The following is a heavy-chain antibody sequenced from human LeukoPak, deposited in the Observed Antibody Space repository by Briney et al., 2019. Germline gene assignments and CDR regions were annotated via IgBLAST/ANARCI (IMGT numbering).Heavy chain of an antibody. Sequence: GGSLRLSCEASGFIFGSYWMSWVRQAPGKGLEWAANIKQDGSETYYVDSVKGRFTISRDNAKNSLFMQMNSLRAEDTAVYYCASGGYDILTGWYFDYWGQGTLVTVSS. V-gene: IGHV3-7*03. CDR3: ASGGYDILTGWYFDY. CDR1: GFIFGSYW. J-gene: IGHJ4*02. D-gene: IGHD3-9*01. CDR2: IKQDGSET.